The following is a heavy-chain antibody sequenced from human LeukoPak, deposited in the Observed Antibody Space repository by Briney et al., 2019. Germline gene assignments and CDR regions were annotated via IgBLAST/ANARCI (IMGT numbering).Heavy chain of an antibody. V-gene: IGHV3-7*01. CDR1: GFTFSSYW. CDR3: ARSAYSSSWYDYYYYYMDV. D-gene: IGHD6-13*01. Sequence: PGGSLRLSCAASGFTFSSYWMSWVRQAPGKGLEWVANIKQDGSEKYYVDSVKGRFTISRDNAKNSLYLQMNSLRAEDTAVYHCARSAYSSSWYDYYYYYMDVWGKGTTVTVSS. J-gene: IGHJ6*03. CDR2: IKQDGSEK.